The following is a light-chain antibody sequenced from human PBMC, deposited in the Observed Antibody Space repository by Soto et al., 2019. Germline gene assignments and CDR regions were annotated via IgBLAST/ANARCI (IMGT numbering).Light chain of an antibody. V-gene: IGLV4-60*02. CDR2: LEGSGSY. CDR1: SGHSSYI. J-gene: IGLJ2*01. Sequence: QPVLTQSSSASASLGSSVKLTCTLSSGHSSYIIAWHHQQPGKAHRYLMKLEGSGSYNKGSGVPDRFSGSSYGADRYITTKTLQFEDEANYYRKTCDSNTRVFAAGTQLTV. CDR3: KTCDSNTRV.